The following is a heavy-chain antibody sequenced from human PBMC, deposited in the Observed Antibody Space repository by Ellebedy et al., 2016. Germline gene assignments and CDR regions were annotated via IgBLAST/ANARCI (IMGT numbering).Heavy chain of an antibody. J-gene: IGHJ6*03. CDR2: FDPEDGET. CDR3: ARVVGQQLFLYYYYMDV. V-gene: IGHV1-24*01. CDR1: GYTLTELS. D-gene: IGHD6-13*01. Sequence: ASVKVSCKVSGYTLTELSMHWVRQAPGKGLEWMGGFDPEDGETIYAQIFQGRVTMTEDTSTDTAYMELSSLRSEDTAVYYCARVVGQQLFLYYYYMDVWGKGTTVTVSS.